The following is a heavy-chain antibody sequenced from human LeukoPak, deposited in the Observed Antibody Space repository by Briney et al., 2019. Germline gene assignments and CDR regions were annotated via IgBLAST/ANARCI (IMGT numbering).Heavy chain of an antibody. CDR3: ARGPSERYCSSTSCYAGLDY. V-gene: IGHV1-69*13. CDR2: IIPIFGTA. Sequence: SVKVSCKASGGTFSSYAISWVRQAPGQGLEWMGRIIPIFGTANYAQKFQGRVTITADESTSTAYMELSSLRSEDTAVYYCARGPSERYCSSTSCYAGLDYWGREPWSPSPQ. D-gene: IGHD2-2*01. J-gene: IGHJ4*02. CDR1: GGTFSSYA.